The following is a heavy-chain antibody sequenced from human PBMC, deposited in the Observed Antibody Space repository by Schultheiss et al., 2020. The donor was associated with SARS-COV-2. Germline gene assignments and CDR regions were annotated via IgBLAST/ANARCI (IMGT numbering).Heavy chain of an antibody. D-gene: IGHD3-22*01. CDR2: IYGGGST. J-gene: IGHJ4*02. CDR3: AKDTIDYYYDSSGYLDY. CDR1: GFTVTSNY. V-gene: IGHV3-53*01. Sequence: GGSLRLSCAVSGFTVTSNYMSWVRQAPGKGLEWVSMIYGGGSTSYADSVKGRFTISRDNSKNTLYLQMNSLRAEDTAVYYCAKDTIDYYYDSSGYLDYWGQGTLVTVSS.